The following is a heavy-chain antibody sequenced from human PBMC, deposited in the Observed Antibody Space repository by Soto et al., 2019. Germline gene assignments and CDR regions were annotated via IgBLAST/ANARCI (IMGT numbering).Heavy chain of an antibody. CDR1: GFTFSTFG. J-gene: IGHJ4*02. CDR3: AKEGYSYGILDY. D-gene: IGHD5-18*01. V-gene: IGHV3-43*01. Sequence: GGSLRLSCAASGFTFSTFGMHWVRQAPGKGLEWVSLISWDGGSTYYADSVKGRFTISRDNSKNSLYLQMNSLRTEDTALYYCAKEGYSYGILDYWGQGTLVTVSS. CDR2: ISWDGGST.